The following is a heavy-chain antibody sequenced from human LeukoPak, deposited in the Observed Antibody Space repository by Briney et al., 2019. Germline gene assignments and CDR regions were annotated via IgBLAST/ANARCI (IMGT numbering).Heavy chain of an antibody. J-gene: IGHJ3*02. V-gene: IGHV3-33*01. CDR3: VRVGHHTYGPDI. CDR1: GFTFSSCG. Sequence: TGGSLRLSCAASGFTFSSCGMHWVRQAPGKGLEWVAVIWYDGSRKYYADSVKGRFTISRDNSENTMCLQINSLRAEDTAVYYCVRVGHHTYGPDIWGQGTMVTVSS. D-gene: IGHD5-18*01. CDR2: IWYDGSRK.